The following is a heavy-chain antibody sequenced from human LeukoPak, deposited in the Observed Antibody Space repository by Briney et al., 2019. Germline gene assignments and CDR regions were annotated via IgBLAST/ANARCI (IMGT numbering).Heavy chain of an antibody. J-gene: IGHJ4*02. CDR2: ISFSGST. CDR1: GGSISSGDYY. Sequence: SETLSLTCTVSGGSISSGDYYWSWIRQHPGKGLEWIGYISFSGSTYYSPSLKSRVTISVDTSKSQFSLKLSSVTAADTAVYYCACRTWSYQFALDFWGQGTLVTVSS. V-gene: IGHV4-31*03. D-gene: IGHD1-26*01. CDR3: ACRTWSYQFALDF.